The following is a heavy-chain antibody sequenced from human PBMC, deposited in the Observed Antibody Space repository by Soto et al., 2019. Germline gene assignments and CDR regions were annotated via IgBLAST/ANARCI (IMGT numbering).Heavy chain of an antibody. D-gene: IGHD3-16*01. V-gene: IGHV4-39*01. CDR2: IYYSGST. CDR1: GGSISSSSYY. Sequence: PSETLSLTCTVSGGSISSSSYYWGWIRQPPGKGLEWIGSIYYSGSTYYNPSLKSRGTISVDTSKNQFSLKLSSVTAADTAVYYCARHRPAVVITFGGRAHAFDIWGQGTMVTVSS. J-gene: IGHJ3*02. CDR3: ARHRPAVVITFGGRAHAFDI.